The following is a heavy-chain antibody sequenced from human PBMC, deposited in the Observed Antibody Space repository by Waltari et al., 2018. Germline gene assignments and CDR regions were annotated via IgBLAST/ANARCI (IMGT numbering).Heavy chain of an antibody. V-gene: IGHV3-48*01. Sequence: EVQLVESGGGLVQHGGSLRPSCAASGFTFSSYSMNWVRQAQGKGLGWFSYISSISSTIYYADSVKGRFTISRDNAKNSLYLQMNSLRAEDTAVYYCARDGYYGSGSHTCLDYWGQGTLVTVSS. CDR3: ARDGYYGSGSHTCLDY. CDR1: GFTFSSYS. D-gene: IGHD3-10*01. J-gene: IGHJ4*02. CDR2: ISSISSTI.